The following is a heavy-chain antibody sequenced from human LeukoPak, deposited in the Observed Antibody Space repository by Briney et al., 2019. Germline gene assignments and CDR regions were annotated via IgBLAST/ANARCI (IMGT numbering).Heavy chain of an antibody. D-gene: IGHD3-3*01. V-gene: IGHV4-34*01. CDR3: ARGSHYDFWSGYYIRWFDP. J-gene: IGHJ5*02. CDR1: GGSFSGYY. CDR2: INHSGST. Sequence: SETLSLTCAVYGGSFSGYYWSWIRQPPGKGLEWIGEINHSGSTNYNPSLKSRVTISVDTSKNQFSLKLSSVTAADTAVYYCARGSHYDFWSGYYIRWFDPWGQGTLVTVSS.